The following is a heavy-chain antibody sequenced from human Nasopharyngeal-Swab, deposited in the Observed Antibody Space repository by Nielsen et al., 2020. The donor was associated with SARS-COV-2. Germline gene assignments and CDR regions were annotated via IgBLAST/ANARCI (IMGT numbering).Heavy chain of an antibody. D-gene: IGHD6-19*01. Sequence: GGSLRLSCAASGFTFSSYDMHWVRQATGKGLEWVPAIGTAGDPYYPGSVKGRFTISRENAKNSLYLQMNSLRAGDTAVYYCARARSVAGTGDDAFDIWGQGTMVTVSS. CDR3: ARARSVAGTGDDAFDI. J-gene: IGHJ3*02. V-gene: IGHV3-13*05. CDR1: GFTFSSYD. CDR2: IGTAGDP.